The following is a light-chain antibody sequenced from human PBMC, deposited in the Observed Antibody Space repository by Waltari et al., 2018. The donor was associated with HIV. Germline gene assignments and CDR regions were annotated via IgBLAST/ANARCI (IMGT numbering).Light chain of an antibody. J-gene: IGLJ2*01. Sequence: QSALTQAASVSGSPGQSITISCTGSSSDIGAYNYVYWYQQHPDKVPNLVIYEVSNRPSGISNRFSGSKSGNTASLTISGLQADDEASYYCSSYTASSTLDVVFGGGTRLTVL. CDR3: SSYTASSTLDVV. CDR2: EVS. V-gene: IGLV2-14*03. CDR1: SSDIGAYNY.